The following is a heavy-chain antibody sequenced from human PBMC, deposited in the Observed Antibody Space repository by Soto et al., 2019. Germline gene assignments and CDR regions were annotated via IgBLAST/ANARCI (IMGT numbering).Heavy chain of an antibody. Sequence: LCGGSISSGGYYWRWIRQHPGKGLEWIGYIYYSGSTYYNPSLKSRVTISVDTSKNQFSLKLSSVTAADTAVYYCARGRGIVATINRSLLFDYWGQGTLVTVSS. J-gene: IGHJ4*02. V-gene: IGHV4-31*02. CDR2: IYYSGST. D-gene: IGHD5-12*01. CDR1: GGSISSGGYY. CDR3: ARGRGIVATINRSLLFDY.